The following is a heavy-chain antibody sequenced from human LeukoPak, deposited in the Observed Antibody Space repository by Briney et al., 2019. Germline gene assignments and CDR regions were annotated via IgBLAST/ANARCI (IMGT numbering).Heavy chain of an antibody. CDR2: ISRSGDTL. CDR3: AKDRDLDY. CDR1: GFTFRDYY. J-gene: IGHJ4*02. Sequence: PGGSLRLSCAASGFTFRDYYMTWIRQAPGKGLEWISHISRSGDTLYYADSVEGRFTISRDNAKKSLYLQMNSLRPEDTAFYYCAKDRDLDYWGQGTLVTVSS. V-gene: IGHV3-11*01.